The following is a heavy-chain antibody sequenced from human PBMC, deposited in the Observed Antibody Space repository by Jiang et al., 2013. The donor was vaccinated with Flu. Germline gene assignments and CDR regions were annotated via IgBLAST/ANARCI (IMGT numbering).Heavy chain of an antibody. V-gene: IGHV4-30-4*01. Sequence: TLSLTCTVSGGSISSGDYYWSWIRQPPGKGLEWIGYIYYSGSTYYNPSLKSRVTISVDTSKNQFSLKLSSVTAADTAVYYCARDPRTTVTTGSYYWGQGTLVTVSS. J-gene: IGHJ4*02. CDR2: IYYSGST. CDR3: ARDPRTTVTTGSYY. CDR1: GGSISSGDYY. D-gene: IGHD4-17*01.